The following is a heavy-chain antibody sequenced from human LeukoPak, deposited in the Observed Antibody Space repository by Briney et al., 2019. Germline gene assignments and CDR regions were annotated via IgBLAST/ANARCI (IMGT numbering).Heavy chain of an antibody. Sequence: SETLSLTCTVSGGSISSSSYYWGWIRQPPGKGLEWIGSIYYSGSTYYNPSLKSRVTISVDTSKNQFSLKLSSVTAADTAVYYCARGLPSTVTTPFDPWGQGTLVTVSS. D-gene: IGHD4-17*01. J-gene: IGHJ5*02. V-gene: IGHV4-39*01. CDR2: IYYSGST. CDR3: ARGLPSTVTTPFDP. CDR1: GGSISSSSYY.